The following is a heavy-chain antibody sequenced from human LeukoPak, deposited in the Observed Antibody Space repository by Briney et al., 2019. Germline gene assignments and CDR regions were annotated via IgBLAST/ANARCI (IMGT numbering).Heavy chain of an antibody. CDR2: WYDGSNK. Sequence: WYDGSNKYYADSVKGRFAISRDNSKNTLYLQMDSLRAEDTAVYYCARDRYYYGSGSYNLDYWGQGTLVTVSS. J-gene: IGHJ4*02. D-gene: IGHD3-10*01. CDR3: ARDRYYYGSGSYNLDY. V-gene: IGHV3-33*01.